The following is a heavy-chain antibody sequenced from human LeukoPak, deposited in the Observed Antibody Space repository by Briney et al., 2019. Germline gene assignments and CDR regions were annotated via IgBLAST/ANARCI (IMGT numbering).Heavy chain of an antibody. CDR3: ARDSTGKQWLVRRAFDI. Sequence: SGTLSLTCAVSGGSISSSNWWSWVRQPPGKGLEWIGEIYHSGSTNYNPSLKSRVTISVDKSKNQFSLKLSSVTAADTAVYYCARDSTGKQWLVRRAFDIWGQGTMVTVSS. CDR1: GGSISSSNW. J-gene: IGHJ3*02. CDR2: IYHSGST. D-gene: IGHD6-19*01. V-gene: IGHV4-4*02.